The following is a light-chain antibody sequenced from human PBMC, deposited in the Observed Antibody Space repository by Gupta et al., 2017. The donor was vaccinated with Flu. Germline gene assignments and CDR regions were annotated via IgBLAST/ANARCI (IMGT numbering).Light chain of an antibody. CDR3: SSSTSSSTEV. J-gene: IGLJ1*01. CDR1: SSDVGGYND. CDR2: EVS. V-gene: IGLV2-14*03. Sequence: QSALTQPASVSGSPGQSFTISCTGTSSDVGGYNDVSWYQQHPGTAPKLIIYEVSNRPAGVSIRSSASKSGNTASPNISGLQAEDNAYYYCSSSTSSSTEVFGTGTEVTVL.